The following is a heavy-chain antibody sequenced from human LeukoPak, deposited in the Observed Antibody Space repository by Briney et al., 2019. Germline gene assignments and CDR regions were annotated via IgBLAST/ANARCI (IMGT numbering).Heavy chain of an antibody. Sequence: GRSLRLSCAVSGFTFSSYAMHWVRQAPGKGLEWVAVISYDGSNKYYADSVKGRFTISRDNSKNTLYLQMNSLRAEDTAVYYCARAPLLYCSGGSCYAGYFDYWGQGTLVTVSS. J-gene: IGHJ4*02. CDR2: ISYDGSNK. D-gene: IGHD2-15*01. CDR1: GFTFSSYA. V-gene: IGHV3-30*04. CDR3: ARAPLLYCSGGSCYAGYFDY.